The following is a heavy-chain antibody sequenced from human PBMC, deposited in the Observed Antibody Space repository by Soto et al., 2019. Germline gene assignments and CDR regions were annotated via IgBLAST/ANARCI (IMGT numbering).Heavy chain of an antibody. CDR3: ARTRTDYQDY. Sequence: SETLSLTCAVSGASISSFCWSWIRQPPGKGLEWIGHIYYSGIATYNTSLKSRVTISVDTSKNQFSLRLSSVTAADTAVYYCARTRTDYQDYWGKGNLFP. D-gene: IGHD4-17*01. J-gene: IGHJ4*02. V-gene: IGHV4-59*01. CDR1: GASISSFC. CDR2: IYYSGIA.